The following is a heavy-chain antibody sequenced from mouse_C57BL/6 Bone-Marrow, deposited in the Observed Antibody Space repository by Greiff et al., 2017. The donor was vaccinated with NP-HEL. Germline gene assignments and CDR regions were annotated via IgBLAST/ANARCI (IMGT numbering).Heavy chain of an antibody. Sequence: VQLKESGPGLVKPSQSLSLTCSVTGYSITSGYYWNWIRQFPGNQLEWMGYISYDGSNNYNPSLKNRISITRDTSKNQFFLKLNSVTTEDTATYYCAKTYSNYPYYAMDYWGQGTSVTVSS. CDR2: ISYDGSN. D-gene: IGHD2-5*01. CDR1: GYSITSGYY. V-gene: IGHV3-6*01. CDR3: AKTYSNYPYYAMDY. J-gene: IGHJ4*01.